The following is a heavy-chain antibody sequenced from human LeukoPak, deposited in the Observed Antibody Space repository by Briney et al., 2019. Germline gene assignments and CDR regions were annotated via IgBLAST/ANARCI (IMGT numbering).Heavy chain of an antibody. CDR2: ISSSGSTI. D-gene: IGHD5-24*01. J-gene: IGHJ4*02. Sequence: GGSLRLSCAASGFTFSDYYMSWIRQAPGKGLEWVSYISSSGSTIYYADSVKGRFTISRDNPKNSLYLQMNSLGAEDTAVYYCARDIREGYNFDYLDYWAQETLVTVSS. V-gene: IGHV3-11*04. CDR3: ARDIREGYNFDYLDY. CDR1: GFTFSDYY.